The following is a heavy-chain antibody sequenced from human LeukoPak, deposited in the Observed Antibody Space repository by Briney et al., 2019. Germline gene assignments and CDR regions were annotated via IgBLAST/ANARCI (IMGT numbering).Heavy chain of an antibody. D-gene: IGHD5-18*01. CDR3: ARATVDTARVWNY. Sequence: SEPLSLTCTVSGGPFSSHYWSWIRQPPDKGLEWIGYVYHSGSTAYNAALMSRVTISMDTYKNRLALMLRSVTTADTAVYYCARATVDTARVWNYWGQGVLVTVSS. V-gene: IGHV4-59*11. CDR1: GGPFSSHY. CDR2: VYHSGST. J-gene: IGHJ4*02.